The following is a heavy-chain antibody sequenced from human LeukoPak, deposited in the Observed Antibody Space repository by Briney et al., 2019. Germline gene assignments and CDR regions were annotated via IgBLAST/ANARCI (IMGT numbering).Heavy chain of an antibody. CDR1: GFTFSSYA. Sequence: GGSLRLSCAASGFTFSSYAMSWVRQAPGKGLEWVSAISGSGGSTYYADSVKGRFTISRDNSKNTLYLQMNSLRAEDTAVYYRAKVRRWLQLLFDYWGQGTLVTVSS. CDR2: ISGSGGST. CDR3: AKVRRWLQLLFDY. D-gene: IGHD5-24*01. V-gene: IGHV3-23*01. J-gene: IGHJ4*02.